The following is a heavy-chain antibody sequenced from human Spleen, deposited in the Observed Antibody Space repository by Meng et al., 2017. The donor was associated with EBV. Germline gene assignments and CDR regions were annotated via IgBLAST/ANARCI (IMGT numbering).Heavy chain of an antibody. V-gene: IGHV4-39*01. J-gene: IGHJ5*02. D-gene: IGHD6-19*01. CDR1: GDSISSFYY. CDR3: ARPFPSWQSPRLDPFGA. Sequence: QRRASGPGQVNPSETLSLTCTVSGDSISSFYYWGWIRQPPGRGLEWIGSVHYTGGTYYSPSLKSRVTVSVDTSKNQFSLRLTSVTAADTAVYYCARPFPSWQSPRLDPFGAWGQGTLVTVSS. CDR2: VHYTGGT.